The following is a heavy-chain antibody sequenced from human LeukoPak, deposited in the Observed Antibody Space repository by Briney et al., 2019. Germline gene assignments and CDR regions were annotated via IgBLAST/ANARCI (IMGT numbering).Heavy chain of an antibody. Sequence: RPSETLSLTCTVSGGSIGSHYWTWIRQPPGKGLDYIGYIYSSVKTHYNPSLKSRVTISLDTSKNQFSLKLSSVTAADTAVYYCARLGPTVATYYFDYWGQGTLVTVSS. V-gene: IGHV4-59*08. J-gene: IGHJ4*02. CDR2: IYSSVKT. CDR3: ARLGPTVATYYFDY. D-gene: IGHD5-12*01. CDR1: GGSIGSHY.